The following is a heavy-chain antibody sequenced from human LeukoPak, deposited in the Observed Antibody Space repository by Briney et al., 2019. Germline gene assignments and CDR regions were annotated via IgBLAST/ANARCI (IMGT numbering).Heavy chain of an antibody. CDR3: AKNKIAAAAYYFDY. V-gene: IGHV3-23*01. J-gene: IGHJ4*02. CDR2: ISGSGGST. Sequence: GGSLRLSCAASGFTFSSYAMSWVHQAPGKGLEWVSAISGSGGSTYYADSVKGRFTISRDNSKNTLYLQMNSLRVEDTAVYYCAKNKIAAAAYYFDYWGQGTLVTVSS. CDR1: GFTFSSYA. D-gene: IGHD6-13*01.